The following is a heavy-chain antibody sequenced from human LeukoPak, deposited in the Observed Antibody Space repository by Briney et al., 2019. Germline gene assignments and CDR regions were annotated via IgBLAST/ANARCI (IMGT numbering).Heavy chain of an antibody. CDR1: GYRFTNHW. D-gene: IGHD3-10*01. CDR3: ARLSSTMVRGVIITSQSSWFDP. CDR2: IYPGDSET. V-gene: IGHV5-51*01. Sequence: GESLKISCKSSGYRFTNHWIGWVRQMPGKGLEWMGIIYPGDSETRYSPSFQGQVTISVDRSISTAYLQWGSLKASDTAMYYCARLSSTMVRGVIITSQSSWFDPWGQGTLVTVSS. J-gene: IGHJ5*02.